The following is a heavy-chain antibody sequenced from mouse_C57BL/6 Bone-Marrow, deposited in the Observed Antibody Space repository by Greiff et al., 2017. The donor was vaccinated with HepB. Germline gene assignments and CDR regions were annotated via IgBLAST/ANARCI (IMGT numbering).Heavy chain of an antibody. V-gene: IGHV7-1*01. Sequence: EVNVVESGGGLVQSGRSLRLSCATSGFTFSDFYMEWVRQAPGKGLEWIAASRNKANDYTTEYSASVKGRFIVSRDTSQSILYLQMNALRAEETAIYYCARDAMLYDYDVGYYFDYWGQGTTLTVSS. CDR1: GFTFSDFY. J-gene: IGHJ2*01. D-gene: IGHD2-4*01. CDR3: ARDAMLYDYDVGYYFDY. CDR2: SRNKANDYTT.